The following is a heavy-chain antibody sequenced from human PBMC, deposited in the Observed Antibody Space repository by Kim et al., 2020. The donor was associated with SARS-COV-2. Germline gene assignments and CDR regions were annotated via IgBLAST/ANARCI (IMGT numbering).Heavy chain of an antibody. V-gene: IGHV4-34*01. J-gene: IGHJ4*02. D-gene: IGHD3-22*01. CDR3: ARIRPVAGSHDSSGYYYFSGAAKYYFDY. Sequence: SETLSLTCAVYGGSFSGYYWSWIRQPPGKGLEWIGEINHSGSTNYNPSLKSRVTISVDTSKNQFSLKLSSVTAADTAVYYCARIRPVAGSHDSSGYYYFSGAAKYYFDYWGQGTLVTVSS. CDR2: INHSGST. CDR1: GGSFSGYY.